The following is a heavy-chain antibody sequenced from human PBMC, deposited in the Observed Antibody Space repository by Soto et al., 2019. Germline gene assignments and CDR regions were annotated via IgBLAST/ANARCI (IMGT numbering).Heavy chain of an antibody. CDR1: GGTFSSYA. D-gene: IGHD2-2*01. J-gene: IGHJ6*02. Sequence: RASVKVSCKASGGTFSSYAISWVRQAPGQGLEWMGGIIPIFGTANYAQKFQGRVTITADESTSTAYIELSSLRSEDTAVYYCARDAPPAAMPGTYYYYYGMDVWGQGTTVTVSS. CDR2: IIPIFGTA. V-gene: IGHV1-69*13. CDR3: ARDAPPAAMPGTYYYYYGMDV.